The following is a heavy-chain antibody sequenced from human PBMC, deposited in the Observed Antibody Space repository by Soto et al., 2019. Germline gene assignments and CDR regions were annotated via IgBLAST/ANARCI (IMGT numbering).Heavy chain of an antibody. D-gene: IGHD1-26*01. CDR2: VNSKSGGT. CDR1: GYTFTDYY. Sequence: QVHLVQSGPEVKRPGASVQVSCKTSGYTFTDYYLHWVRQAPGQGLEWRGWVNSKSGGTNYVQKFQGRVSMPRDTSLNTAYMDLNSLSSADTAVYYCAREPPPTGYSGKWFDFDYWGLGTLVTVSS. V-gene: IGHV1-2*02. CDR3: AREPPPTGYSGKWFDFDY. J-gene: IGHJ4*02.